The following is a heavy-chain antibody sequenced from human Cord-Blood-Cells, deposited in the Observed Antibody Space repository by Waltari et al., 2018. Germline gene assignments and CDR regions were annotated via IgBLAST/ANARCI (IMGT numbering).Heavy chain of an antibody. Sequence: QVQLVQSGAEVKKPGSSVKVSCKASGGTFRSYAISWVRQAPGQGLEWMGRIIPILGIANYAQKFQGRVTITADKSTSTAYMELSSLRSEDTAVYYCARGLMTTVTKTYYYYYYMDVWGKGTTVTVSS. J-gene: IGHJ6*03. V-gene: IGHV1-69*09. CDR1: GGTFRSYA. CDR2: IIPILGIA. CDR3: ARGLMTTVTKTYYYYYYMDV. D-gene: IGHD4-17*01.